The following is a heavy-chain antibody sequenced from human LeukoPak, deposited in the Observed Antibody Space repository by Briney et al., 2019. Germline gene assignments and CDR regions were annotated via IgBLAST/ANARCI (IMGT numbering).Heavy chain of an antibody. CDR1: GFTFDDYA. D-gene: IGHD3-10*01. CDR2: ISWNSGSI. Sequence: PGRSLRLSCAASGFTFDDYAMHWVRQAPGKGLEWVSGISWNSGSIGYADSVKGRFTISRDNAKNSLYLQMNSLRAEDTASYYCAKGLWFGELLLGGSFDYWGQGTLVTVSS. V-gene: IGHV3-9*01. CDR3: AKGLWFGELLLGGSFDY. J-gene: IGHJ4*02.